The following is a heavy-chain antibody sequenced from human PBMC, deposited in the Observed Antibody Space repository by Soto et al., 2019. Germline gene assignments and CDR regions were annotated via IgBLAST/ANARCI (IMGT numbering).Heavy chain of an antibody. J-gene: IGHJ4*02. CDR3: ARDREGYSGFDYPAY. Sequence: QVQLVECGGGVVQPGGSLRLSCAASGLTFSRYAMHWVRQAPGKGLEWVAIISYGGSNKYYADSVRGRFTISRDNSNNTLYLQMNSLRAEDTAVYYCARDREGYSGFDYPAYWGQGTLVTVSS. V-gene: IGHV3-30-3*01. CDR2: ISYGGSNK. D-gene: IGHD5-12*01. CDR1: GLTFSRYA.